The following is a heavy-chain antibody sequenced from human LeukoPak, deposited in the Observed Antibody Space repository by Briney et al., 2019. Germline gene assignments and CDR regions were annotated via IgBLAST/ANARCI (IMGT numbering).Heavy chain of an antibody. V-gene: IGHV4-59*08. D-gene: IGHD5-18*01. CDR3: ARHGYSSLYY. CDR2: IYYSGST. J-gene: IGHJ4*02. CDR1: GGSISSYY. Sequence: SETLSLTCTVSGGSISSYYWSWIRQPPGKGLEWIGYIYYSGSTNYNPSLKSRVTISVDTSRTQFSLKLSSVTAADTAVYHCARHGYSSLYYWGQGTLVTVSS.